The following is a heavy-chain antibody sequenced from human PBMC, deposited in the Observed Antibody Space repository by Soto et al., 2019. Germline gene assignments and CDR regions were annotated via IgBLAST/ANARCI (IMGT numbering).Heavy chain of an antibody. Sequence: GGSLRLSCAASGFTFSSYSMNWVRQAPGEGLEWVSSISSSSSYIYYADSVKGRFTISRDNAKNSLYLQMNSLRAEDTAVYYWARNLRYFDWFTYYFDYWGQETLVTVSS. CDR1: GFTFSSYS. D-gene: IGHD3-9*01. CDR3: ARNLRYFDWFTYYFDY. V-gene: IGHV3-21*01. J-gene: IGHJ4*02. CDR2: ISSSSSYI.